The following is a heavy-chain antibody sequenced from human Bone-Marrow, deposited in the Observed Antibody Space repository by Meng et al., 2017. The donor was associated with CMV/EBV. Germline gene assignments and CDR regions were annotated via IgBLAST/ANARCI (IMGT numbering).Heavy chain of an antibody. D-gene: IGHD4-17*01. CDR1: GYTFTSYD. CDR3: ARGRAGDYGDLGAGLDA. Sequence: ASVKVSCKASGYTFTSYDINWVRQATGQGLEWMGWMNPNSGNTGYAQKFQGRVTMTRNTSISTAYMELSSLRSEDTAVYYCARGRAGDYGDLGAGLDAWGQGTLVTVSS. CDR2: MNPNSGNT. V-gene: IGHV1-8*01. J-gene: IGHJ1*01.